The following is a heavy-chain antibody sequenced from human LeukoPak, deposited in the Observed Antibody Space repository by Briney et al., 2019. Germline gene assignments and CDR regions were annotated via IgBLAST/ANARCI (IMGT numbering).Heavy chain of an antibody. CDR2: IHWNDDK. D-gene: IGHD2-2*01. CDR3: ARLYCSSTSCYRPYNWFDP. CDR1: GFSLSTSGVG. Sequence: SGPTLVNPTQTLTLTCTFSGFSLSTSGVGVGWIRQPPGKALEWLPLIHWNDDKRYSPSLKSRLTITKDTTKTQVVLTMTNMDPVDTATYYCARLYCSSTSCYRPYNWFDPWGQGTLVTVSS. V-gene: IGHV2-5*01. J-gene: IGHJ5*02.